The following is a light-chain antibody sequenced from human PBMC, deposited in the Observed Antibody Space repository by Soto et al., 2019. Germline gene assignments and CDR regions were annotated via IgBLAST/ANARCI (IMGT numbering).Light chain of an antibody. Sequence: EIVLTQSPGTLSLSPGERATLSCRASQSVSSSYFSWYQQKPGQAPRLIIYGVTSRATGIPDRFSGSWSGTYFTLTISRLSPEDFALYYCQHYVSSPPITFGQGTQLEIK. CDR2: GVT. CDR1: QSVSSSY. J-gene: IGKJ5*01. CDR3: QHYVSSPPIT. V-gene: IGKV3-20*01.